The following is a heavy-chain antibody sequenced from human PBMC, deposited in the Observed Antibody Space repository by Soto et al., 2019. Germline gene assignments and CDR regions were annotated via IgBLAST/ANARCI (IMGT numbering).Heavy chain of an antibody. CDR3: ASSSGFVAFDI. Sequence: ASVKVSCKASGYTFTMYGISGVLQSPGQGLEWMGWISAYNGNTNYAQKLQGRVTMTTDTSTSTAYMELRSLRSDDTAVYYCASSSGFVAFDIWGQGTMVTVSS. CDR1: GYTFTMYG. J-gene: IGHJ3*02. D-gene: IGHD3-22*01. V-gene: IGHV1-18*01. CDR2: ISAYNGNT.